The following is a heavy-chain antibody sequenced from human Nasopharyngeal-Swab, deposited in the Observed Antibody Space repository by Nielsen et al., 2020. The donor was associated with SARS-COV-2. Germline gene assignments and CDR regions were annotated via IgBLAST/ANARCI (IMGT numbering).Heavy chain of an antibody. CDR2: ISSSSDII. Sequence: GESLKISCAPSGFTFTTYAMNWVRQAPGKVLEWISYISSSSDIIYYADSVRGRFTVSRDNAKTSLYLQMNSLTDEDTAVYYCARTLGGGSYYYYYTDLWGRGTLVTVSS. D-gene: IGHD1-26*01. J-gene: IGHJ2*01. V-gene: IGHV3-48*02. CDR3: ARTLGGGSYYYYYTDL. CDR1: GFTFTTYA.